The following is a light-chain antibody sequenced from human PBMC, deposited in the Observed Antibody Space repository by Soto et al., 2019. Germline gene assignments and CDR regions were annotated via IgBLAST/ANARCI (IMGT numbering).Light chain of an antibody. Sequence: QSVLTQPASVSGSPGQSITISCTGTSSDIGGYNYVSWYQHLPGKAPKLMIYDVSNRPSGVSNRFSGSKSGNTASLTISGLQAEDEADYHCSSYTSISTLVVFGTGTKVTVL. CDR1: SSDIGGYNY. V-gene: IGLV2-14*03. J-gene: IGLJ1*01. CDR2: DVS. CDR3: SSYTSISTLVV.